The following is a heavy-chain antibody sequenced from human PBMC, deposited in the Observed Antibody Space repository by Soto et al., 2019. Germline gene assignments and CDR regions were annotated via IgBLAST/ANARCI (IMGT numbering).Heavy chain of an antibody. Sequence: CLRISCAAARIIVIGVHRNLVRKAPGRGLEWVAYITSSSDTICYSDSVKGRFTISRDNGKNSLFLQMNSLRGEDTAVYYCARVVVVSPPGYYYSMYLWGKGTTVPVSS. V-gene: IGHV3-48*01. CDR3: ARVVVVSPPGYYYSMYL. J-gene: IGHJ6*04. D-gene: IGHD3-22*01. CDR1: RIIVIGVH. CDR2: ITSSSDTI.